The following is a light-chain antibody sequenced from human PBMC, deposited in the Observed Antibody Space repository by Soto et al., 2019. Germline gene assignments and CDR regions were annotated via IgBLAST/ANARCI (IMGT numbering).Light chain of an antibody. CDR2: DAS. V-gene: IGKV1D-13*01. J-gene: IGKJ5*01. CDR3: KQFNKYLIT. CDR1: QGISSA. Sequence: AIQLTQSPSSLSASVGDRVTITCRASQGISSALAWYQQKPGKAPKLLIYDASSLESGVPSRFSGSGSGTDFTLTISSLQPEDFATYYCKQFNKYLITFGQGTRLEIK.